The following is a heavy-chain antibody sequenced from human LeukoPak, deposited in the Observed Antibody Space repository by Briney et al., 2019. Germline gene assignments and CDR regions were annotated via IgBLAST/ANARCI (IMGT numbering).Heavy chain of an antibody. V-gene: IGHV3-64*02. CDR2: ISSNGGST. J-gene: IGHJ4*02. CDR1: GFTFSSYA. CDR3: ARGPSSGSYYGYFDY. Sequence: GGSLRLSCAASGFTFSSYAMHWVRQAPGKGLEYVSAISSNGGSTYYADPVKGRFTISRDNSKNTLYLQMGSLRAEDMAVYYCARGPSSGSYYGYFDYWGQGTLVTVSS. D-gene: IGHD1-26*01.